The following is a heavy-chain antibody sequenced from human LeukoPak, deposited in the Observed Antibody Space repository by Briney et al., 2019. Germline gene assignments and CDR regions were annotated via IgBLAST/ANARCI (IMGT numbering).Heavy chain of an antibody. CDR3: ARTSVGYSSSWYGQWEAFDI. J-gene: IGHJ3*02. D-gene: IGHD6-13*01. CDR1: GGSFSGYY. Sequence: SETLSLTCAVYGGSFSGYYWSWIRQPAGKGLEWIGRIYTSGSTNYNPPLKSRVTISVDTSKNQFSLKLSSVTAADTAVYYCARTSVGYSSSWYGQWEAFDIWGQGTMVTVSS. CDR2: IYTSGST. V-gene: IGHV4-59*10.